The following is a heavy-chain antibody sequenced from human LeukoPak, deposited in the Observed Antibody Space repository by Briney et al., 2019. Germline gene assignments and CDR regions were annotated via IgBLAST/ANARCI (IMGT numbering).Heavy chain of an antibody. J-gene: IGHJ4*02. D-gene: IGHD3-10*01. Sequence: SETLSLTCTVSGGSISSYYWSWIRQPPGKGLEWIGYIYYSGSTNYNPSLKSRVTISVGTSKNQFSLKLSSVTAADTAVYYCASNYYGSGSLDYWGQGNLVTVSS. CDR3: ASNYYGSGSLDY. CDR2: IYYSGST. V-gene: IGHV4-59*08. CDR1: GGSISSYY.